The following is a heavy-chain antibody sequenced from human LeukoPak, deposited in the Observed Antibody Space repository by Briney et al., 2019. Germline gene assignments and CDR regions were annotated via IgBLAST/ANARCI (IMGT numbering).Heavy chain of an antibody. CDR1: GGSISSYY. J-gene: IGHJ5*02. D-gene: IGHD6-13*01. Sequence: PSETLSLTCTVSGGSISSYYWSWIRQPPGKGLEWIGYINYSGSTNYNPSLKSRVSISVDTSKNHFSLKLSSVTAADTAVYYCARHDPRAAAGTFDPWGQGTLVTVSS. CDR3: ARHDPRAAAGTFDP. CDR2: INYSGST. V-gene: IGHV4-59*08.